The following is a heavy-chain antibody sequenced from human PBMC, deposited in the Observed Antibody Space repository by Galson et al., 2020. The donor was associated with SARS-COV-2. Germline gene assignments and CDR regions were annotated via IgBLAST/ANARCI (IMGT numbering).Heavy chain of an antibody. Sequence: GGSLRLSSAASGFTFSDYYMSWIRQAPGKGLEWVSYISTSGSTIYYADSVKGRFTIPRDHAKNSLYLQMNSLRAEDTAVYYCARDHFRDYYDSSGYYFPHDAFDIWGQGTMVTVSS. D-gene: IGHD3-22*01. V-gene: IGHV3-11*01. CDR2: ISTSGSTI. CDR3: ARDHFRDYYDSSGYYFPHDAFDI. J-gene: IGHJ3*02. CDR1: GFTFSDYY.